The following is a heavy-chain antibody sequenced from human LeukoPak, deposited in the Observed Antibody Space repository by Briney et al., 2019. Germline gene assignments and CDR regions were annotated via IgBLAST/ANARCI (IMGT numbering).Heavy chain of an antibody. J-gene: IGHJ4*02. V-gene: IGHV3-20*04. D-gene: IGHD3-16*01. CDR3: AKDWGEYFDYVWGSFTSFDS. Sequence: GASLRLSCAASGFSFDDYGMGWVRQAPGKGLEWVSGINWNGASTGYADSVKGRFTISRDNAKNSLYLQMNSLRAEDTALYYCAKDWGEYFDYVWGSFTSFDSWGQGTLVTVSS. CDR1: GFSFDDYG. CDR2: INWNGAST.